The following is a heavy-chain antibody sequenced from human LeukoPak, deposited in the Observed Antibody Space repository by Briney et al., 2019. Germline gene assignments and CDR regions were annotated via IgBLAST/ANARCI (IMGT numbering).Heavy chain of an antibody. CDR2: INHSGST. J-gene: IGHJ3*02. D-gene: IGHD4-17*01. V-gene: IGHV4-34*01. CDR1: GGSFSGYY. CDR3: ATTTADMMDAFDI. Sequence: NPSETLSLTCAVDGGSFSGYYWSWIRQPPGKGLEWIGEINHSGSTNYNPSLKSRVTISVDTSKNQFSLKLSSVTAADTAVYYCATTTADMMDAFDIWGQGTMVTVSS.